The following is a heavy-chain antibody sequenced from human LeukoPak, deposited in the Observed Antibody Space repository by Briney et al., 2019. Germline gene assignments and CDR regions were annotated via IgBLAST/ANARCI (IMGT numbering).Heavy chain of an antibody. CDR3: AREGTMISSFDY. Sequence: GGSLRLSCAASRFTVSSYSMNWIRQAPGKGLEWVSAISSRSSYKYYADSVKGRFTVSRDNAKNSLYLEMNSLRVDDTAVYYCAREGTMISSFDYWGQGTLVTVSS. V-gene: IGHV3-21*06. D-gene: IGHD3-22*01. CDR1: RFTVSSYS. J-gene: IGHJ4*02. CDR2: ISSRSSYK.